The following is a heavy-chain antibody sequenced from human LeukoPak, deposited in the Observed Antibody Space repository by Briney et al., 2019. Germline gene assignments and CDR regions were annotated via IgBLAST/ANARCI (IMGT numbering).Heavy chain of an antibody. CDR1: GFTFGDYW. Sequence: AGGSLRLSCAASGFTFGDYWMHWVRQAPGKGLEWVSSISSSSRDINYADSVKGRFTISRDNAWNSLYLQMNSLRAEDTAVYYCARDSDSSGHYYMDYFDYWGQGALVTVSS. D-gene: IGHD3-22*01. J-gene: IGHJ4*02. V-gene: IGHV3-21*01. CDR2: ISSSSRDI. CDR3: ARDSDSSGHYYMDYFDY.